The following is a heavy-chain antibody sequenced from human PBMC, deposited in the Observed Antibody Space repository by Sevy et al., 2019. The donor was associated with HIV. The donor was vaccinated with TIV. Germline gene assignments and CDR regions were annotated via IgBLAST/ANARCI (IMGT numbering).Heavy chain of an antibody. CDR1: GYTFTSYG. CDR2: ISAYNGNT. D-gene: IGHD3-16*02. Sequence: ASAKVSCKASGYTFTSYGISWVRQAPGQGLEWMGWISAYNGNTNYAQKLQGRVTMTTDTSTSTAYMELRSLRSDDTAVYYCARSGYIRLGELSSEYFQHWGQGTLVTVSS. CDR3: ARSGYIRLGELSSEYFQH. V-gene: IGHV1-18*01. J-gene: IGHJ1*01.